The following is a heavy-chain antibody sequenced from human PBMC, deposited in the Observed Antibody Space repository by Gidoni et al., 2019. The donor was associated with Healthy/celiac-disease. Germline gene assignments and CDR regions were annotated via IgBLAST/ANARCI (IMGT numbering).Heavy chain of an antibody. Sequence: QVQLVQSGAAVKKPGASVKVSCKASGYTFTIYGISWVRQAPGQGLEWMGWISAYNGNTNYAQKLQGRVTMTTDTSTSTAYMELRSLRSDDTAVYYCARDLVTTVTPYWYFDLWGRGTLVTVSS. J-gene: IGHJ2*01. D-gene: IGHD4-17*01. CDR1: GYTFTIYG. V-gene: IGHV1-18*01. CDR2: ISAYNGNT. CDR3: ARDLVTTVTPYWYFDL.